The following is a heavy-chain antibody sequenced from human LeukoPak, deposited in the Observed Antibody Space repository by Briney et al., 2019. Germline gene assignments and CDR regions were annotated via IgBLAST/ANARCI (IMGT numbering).Heavy chain of an antibody. D-gene: IGHD4-17*01. CDR2: IYSGEST. Sequence: PGGSLRLSCVASGFTVNSKYMSWVRQAPGKGLEWASLIYSGESTYYADSVKGRFIISRDNSQNTLYLQMNSLRAEDTAVYYCARGVTTDVYWGQGTLVTVSS. CDR3: ARGVTTDVY. V-gene: IGHV3-66*01. J-gene: IGHJ4*02. CDR1: GFTVNSKY.